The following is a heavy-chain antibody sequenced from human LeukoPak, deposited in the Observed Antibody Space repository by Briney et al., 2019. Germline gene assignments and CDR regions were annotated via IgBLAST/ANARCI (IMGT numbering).Heavy chain of an antibody. J-gene: IGHJ4*02. V-gene: IGHV1-69*13. CDR2: IIPIFGTA. CDR1: GGTFSNYA. D-gene: IGHD3-10*01. CDR3: ARGDYYGSGSYSFLGYFDY. Sequence: SVKDSCKASGGTFSNYAINWVRQAPGQGREWMGGIIPIFGTANNVQRFRGRVTITADESTGTAYMEMSSLKSEDKAVYYCARGDYYGSGSYSFLGYFDYWGQGTLVTVSS.